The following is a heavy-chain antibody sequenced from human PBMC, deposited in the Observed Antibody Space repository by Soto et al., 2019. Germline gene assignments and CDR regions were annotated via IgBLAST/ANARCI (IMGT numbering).Heavy chain of an antibody. J-gene: IGHJ3*02. Sequence: EVQLLESGGGLVQPGGSLRLSCAASGFTFSSYAMSWFRQAPGKGLEWVSAISGSGGSTYYADSVKGRFTISRDNSKNTLYLQMNSLRAEDTAVYYCAKDKELRFLEWSENAFDIWGQGTMVTVSS. D-gene: IGHD3-3*01. CDR2: ISGSGGST. CDR1: GFTFSSYA. V-gene: IGHV3-23*01. CDR3: AKDKELRFLEWSENAFDI.